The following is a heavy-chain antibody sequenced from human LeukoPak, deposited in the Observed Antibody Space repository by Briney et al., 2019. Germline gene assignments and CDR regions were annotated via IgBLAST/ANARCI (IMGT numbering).Heavy chain of an antibody. V-gene: IGHV7-4-1*02. CDR2: INTNTGNP. D-gene: IGHD1-26*01. J-gene: IGHJ5*02. CDR1: GYTFTSYT. CDR3: ARAMWELRGHWFDP. Sequence: GASVKVSCKASGYTFTSYTMNWVRQAPGQGLEWMGCINTNTGNPMYAQGFTGRFVFSLDTSVSTAYLQISSLKADDTAVYYCARAMWELRGHWFDPWGQGTLVTVSS.